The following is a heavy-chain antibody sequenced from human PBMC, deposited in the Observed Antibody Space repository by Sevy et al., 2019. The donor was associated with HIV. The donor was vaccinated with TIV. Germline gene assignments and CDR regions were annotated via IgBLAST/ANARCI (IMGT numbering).Heavy chain of an antibody. V-gene: IGHV3-53*01. CDR2: IDSDGTT. CDR3: ARRLSSAWYFDF. J-gene: IGHJ4*02. CDR1: GFSVSRNH. Sequence: AGSLRLSCAASGFSVSRNHINWVRQAPGKEQEWISVIDSDGTTQYADSVKGRFTISRDTSNNTVYLQVSSLRADDTAVYYCARRLSSAWYFDFWGQGTLVTVSS. D-gene: IGHD6-19*01.